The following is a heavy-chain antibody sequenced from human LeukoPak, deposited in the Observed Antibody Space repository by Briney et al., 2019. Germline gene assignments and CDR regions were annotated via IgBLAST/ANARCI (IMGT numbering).Heavy chain of an antibody. J-gene: IGHJ5*02. CDR2: ISSSSSTI. CDR1: GFTFSSYS. Sequence: PGGSLRLSCAASGFTFSSYSMNWVRQAPGKGLEWVSYISSSSSTIYYADSVKGRFTISRDNSKNTLYLQMNSLRAEDTAVYYCAKDTRRYSYGPFNWFDPWGQGTLVTVSS. D-gene: IGHD5-18*01. V-gene: IGHV3-48*01. CDR3: AKDTRRYSYGPFNWFDP.